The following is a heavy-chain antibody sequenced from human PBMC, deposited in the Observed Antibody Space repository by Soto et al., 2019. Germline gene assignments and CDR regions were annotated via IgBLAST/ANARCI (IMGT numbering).Heavy chain of an antibody. J-gene: IGHJ4*02. CDR1: GFIFSDFQ. D-gene: IGHD3-16*01. CDR2: ITGTSAFT. V-gene: IGHV3-21*01. Sequence: PGGSLRLSCADSGFIFSDFQINWVRQAPGRGLEWLSSITGTSAFTHYADSIEGRFTISRDNPNNLLFLQMDNLRPEDTAVYYCARDNLAFQGAFALGGQGTLVTVSS. CDR3: ARDNLAFQGAFAL.